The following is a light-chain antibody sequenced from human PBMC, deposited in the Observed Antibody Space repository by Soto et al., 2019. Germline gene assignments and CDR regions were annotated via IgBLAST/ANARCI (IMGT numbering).Light chain of an antibody. CDR1: QSVSSSY. CDR2: GAS. Sequence: EIVLTQSPGTLSLSRGERATLSCRASQSVSSSYLAWYQQKPGQAPRLLIYGASSRATGIPDRFSGSGSGTDFTLTISRLEPEDFAVYYCQQYGSSSTFGQGTRLEIK. J-gene: IGKJ5*01. V-gene: IGKV3-20*01. CDR3: QQYGSSST.